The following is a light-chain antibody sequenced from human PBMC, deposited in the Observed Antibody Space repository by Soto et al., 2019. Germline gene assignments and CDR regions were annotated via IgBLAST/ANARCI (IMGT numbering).Light chain of an antibody. Sequence: QSVLTQHASVSGSPGQSITISCTGTSSDVGDYNYVSWYQQHPGKAPKLMIYDVSNRPSGVSNRFSGSKSGNTASLTISGLQAEDEADYYCSSYTSSSTLVVFGGGTKLTVL. CDR2: DVS. CDR3: SSYTSSSTLVV. V-gene: IGLV2-14*01. J-gene: IGLJ2*01. CDR1: SSDVGDYNY.